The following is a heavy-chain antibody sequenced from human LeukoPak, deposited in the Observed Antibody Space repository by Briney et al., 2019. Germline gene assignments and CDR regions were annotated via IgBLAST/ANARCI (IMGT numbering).Heavy chain of an antibody. J-gene: IGHJ4*02. D-gene: IGHD3-22*01. V-gene: IGHV1/OR15-1*01. CDR3: ARGGVKTYYYDSSGYYPLDY. CDR1: GYIFTDYY. Sequence: ASVKVSCKASGYIFTDYYMHWVRQAPGQELGWMGRINPNSGGTNYAQKFQGRVTMTRDTSISTAYTELSSLRSEDTAVYYCARGGVKTYYYDSSGYYPLDYWGQGTLVTVSS. CDR2: INPNSGGT.